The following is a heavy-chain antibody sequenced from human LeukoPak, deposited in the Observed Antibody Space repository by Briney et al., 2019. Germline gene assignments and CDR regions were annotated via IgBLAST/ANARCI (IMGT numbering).Heavy chain of an antibody. Sequence: GGSLRLSCAASGFTFTSYAMHWVRQAPGQRLEWMGWINAGNGNTKYSQKFQGRVTITRDTSASTAYMELSSLRSEDTAVYYCARSDYYDYWGQGTLVTVSS. CDR2: INAGNGNT. J-gene: IGHJ4*02. V-gene: IGHV1-3*01. CDR1: GFTFTSYA. CDR3: ARSDYYDY.